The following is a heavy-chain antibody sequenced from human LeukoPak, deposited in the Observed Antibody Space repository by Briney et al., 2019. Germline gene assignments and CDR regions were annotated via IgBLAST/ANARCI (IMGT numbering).Heavy chain of an antibody. CDR1: GFTFSSYS. V-gene: IGHV3-21*01. CDR2: ISSSSSYI. Sequence: GGSLRLSCAASGFTFSSYSMNWVRQAPGKGLEWVSSISSSSSYIYYADSVKGRFTISRDNAKNSLYLQMNSLRAEDTAVYYCARVNRGDAFDIWGQGTLVTVSS. D-gene: IGHD3-16*02. CDR3: ARVNRGDAFDI. J-gene: IGHJ3*02.